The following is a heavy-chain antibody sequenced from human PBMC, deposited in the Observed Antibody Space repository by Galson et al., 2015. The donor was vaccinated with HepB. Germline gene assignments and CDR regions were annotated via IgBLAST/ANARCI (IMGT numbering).Heavy chain of an antibody. CDR2: ISGGGGNT. V-gene: IGHV3-23*01. CDR3: AKSLRHYPYDMDV. CDR1: GFIFNNYA. Sequence: SLRLSCAASGFIFNNYAMTWVRQPPGKGLEWVSSISGGGGNTFYSESVKGRFTISRDNSKNTLFLQMNSLRADDTAVYSCAKSLRHYPYDMDVWGPGTTVSGSS. J-gene: IGHJ6*02. D-gene: IGHD1-26*01.